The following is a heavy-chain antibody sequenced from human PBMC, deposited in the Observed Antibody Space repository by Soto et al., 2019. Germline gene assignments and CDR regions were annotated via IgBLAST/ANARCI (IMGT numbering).Heavy chain of an antibody. J-gene: IGHJ5*02. CDR2: ILHTGRS. Sequence: SETLSLTCSVSGASITSRFWTWIRQPPGKGLEWIGYILHTGRSDYNPSLKSRVTMSVDTSKNQFSLKLSSVTAADTAVYYCARETYGDYVGYFDPWGQGTLVTVSS. D-gene: IGHD4-17*01. CDR3: ARETYGDYVGYFDP. V-gene: IGHV4-59*11. CDR1: GASITSRF.